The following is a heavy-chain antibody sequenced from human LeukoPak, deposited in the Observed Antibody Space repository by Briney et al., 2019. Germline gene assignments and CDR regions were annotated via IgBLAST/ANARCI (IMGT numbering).Heavy chain of an antibody. CDR1: GYTFTSYD. D-gene: IGHD2-2*01. CDR3: ARGTTTDCSSTSCATDY. Sequence: AASVKVSCKASGYTFTSYDINWVRRATGQGLEWMGWMNPNSGNTGYAQKFQGRVTMTRNTSISTAYMELSSLRSEDTAVYYYARGTTTDCSSTSCATDYRGQGTLVTVYS. V-gene: IGHV1-8*01. J-gene: IGHJ4*02. CDR2: MNPNSGNT.